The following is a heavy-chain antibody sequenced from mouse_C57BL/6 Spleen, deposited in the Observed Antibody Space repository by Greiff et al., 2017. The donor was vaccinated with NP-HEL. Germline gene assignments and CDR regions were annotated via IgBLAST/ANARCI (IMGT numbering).Heavy chain of an antibody. V-gene: IGHV1-72*01. J-gene: IGHJ4*01. CDR3: AHTTVVEGGYAMDY. D-gene: IGHD1-1*01. CDR1: GYTFTSYW. CDR2: IDPNSGGT. Sequence: QVQLKQPGPELVQPGASVKLSCKASGYTFTSYWMHWVKQRPGRGLEWIGRIDPNSGGTKYNEKFKSKATLTEDKHSSPAYMQLSSLTSEDSAVYYFAHTTVVEGGYAMDYWGQGTSVTVSS.